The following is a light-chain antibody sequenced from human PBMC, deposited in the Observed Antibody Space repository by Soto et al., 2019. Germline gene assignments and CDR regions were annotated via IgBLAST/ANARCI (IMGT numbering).Light chain of an antibody. Sequence: EIVLPQSPGTLSLSPGERSTLSCRASQSVSNNYLAWYQQKPGQAPRLLIYGASNRATGIPDRFSGSGSGTDFTLTISRLEPEDFAVYYCLQYGSSGTFGQGTRLEIK. V-gene: IGKV3-20*01. CDR3: LQYGSSGT. CDR1: QSVSNNY. CDR2: GAS. J-gene: IGKJ5*01.